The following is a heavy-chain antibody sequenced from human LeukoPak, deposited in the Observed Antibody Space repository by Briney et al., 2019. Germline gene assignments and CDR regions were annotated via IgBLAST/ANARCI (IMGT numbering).Heavy chain of an antibody. J-gene: IGHJ4*02. CDR3: ARGAPRYCSGGSCYLYYFDY. D-gene: IGHD2-15*01. Sequence: KPSETLSLTCAVYGGSFSGYYWSWIRQPPGKGLEWIGEINHSGSTNYNPSLKSRVTISVDTSKNQFSLKLSSVTAADTAVYYCARGAPRYCSGGSCYLYYFDYWGQGTLVTVSS. CDR2: INHSGST. CDR1: GGSFSGYY. V-gene: IGHV4-34*01.